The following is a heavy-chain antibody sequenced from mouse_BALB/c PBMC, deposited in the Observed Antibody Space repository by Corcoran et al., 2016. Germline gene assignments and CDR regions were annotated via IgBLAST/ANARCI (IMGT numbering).Heavy chain of an antibody. Sequence: QIQLQQSGPELVKPGASVKISCKASGYTFTDYYINWVKQKPGQGLEWIGWIYPGSGNTKYNEKFEGKATLTVDTSSSTAYMQLSSLTSEDTAVYFCARGLGHYAMDYWGQGTSVTVSS. J-gene: IGHJ4*01. CDR1: GYTFTDYY. CDR3: ARGLGHYAMDY. D-gene: IGHD3-3*01. V-gene: IGHV1-84*02. CDR2: IYPGSGNT.